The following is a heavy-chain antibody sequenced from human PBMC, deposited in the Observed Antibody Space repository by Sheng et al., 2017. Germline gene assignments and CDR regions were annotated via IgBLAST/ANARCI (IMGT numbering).Heavy chain of an antibody. CDR1: GFTFSSYE. D-gene: IGHD2-15*01. J-gene: IGHJ4*02. CDR2: ISSSGSTI. Sequence: EVQLVESGGGLVQPGGSLRLSCAASGFTFSSYEMNWVRQAPGKGLEWVSYISSSGSTIYYADSVKGRFTISRDNAKNSLYLQMNSLRAEDTAVYYCARGMAGPVTFTVPAANFDYWGQGTLVTVSS. CDR3: ARGMAGPVTFTVPAANFDY. V-gene: IGHV3-48*03.